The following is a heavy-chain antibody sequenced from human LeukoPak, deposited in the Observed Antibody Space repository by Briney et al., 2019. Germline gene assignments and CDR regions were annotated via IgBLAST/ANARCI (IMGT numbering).Heavy chain of an antibody. CDR1: GGSISSYY. V-gene: IGHV4-59*08. CDR3: ARHVSDILTGSFDAFDI. Sequence: TSETLSLTYTVSGGSISSYYWSWIRQPPGQGLEWIGYIYYSGSTNYNPSLKSRVTISVDTSKNQFSLKLSSVTAADTAVYYCARHVSDILTGSFDAFDIWGQGTMVTVSS. J-gene: IGHJ3*02. CDR2: IYYSGST. D-gene: IGHD3-9*01.